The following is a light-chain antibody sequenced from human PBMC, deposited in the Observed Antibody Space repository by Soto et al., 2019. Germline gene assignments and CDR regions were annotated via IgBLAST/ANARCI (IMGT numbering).Light chain of an antibody. V-gene: IGKV3-11*01. CDR2: DAY. CDR1: QSVSSH. J-gene: IGKJ5*01. CDR3: QQGGNWPLT. Sequence: ELVLTQSPATLSLSPGEGATVSCRASQSVSSHLAWYQQKRGQAPRLLIYDAYSRASGIPARFSGRGSGTDFTLTISYLEPEDFAIYYCQQGGNWPLTFGQGTRLEIK.